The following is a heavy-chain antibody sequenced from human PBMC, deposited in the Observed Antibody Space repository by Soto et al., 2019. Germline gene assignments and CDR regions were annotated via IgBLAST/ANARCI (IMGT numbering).Heavy chain of an antibody. CDR1: GGSISSSSYY. CDR2: IYYSGST. CDR3: ASGYYDSSAIEVDY. D-gene: IGHD3-22*01. Sequence: QLQLQESGPGLVKPSETLSLTCTVSGGSISSSSYYWGWIRQPPGKGLEWIGSIYYSGSTYYNPSLKSRVTISVDTSKNQFSLKLSSVTAADTAVYYCASGYYDSSAIEVDYWGQGTLVTVSS. J-gene: IGHJ4*02. V-gene: IGHV4-39*01.